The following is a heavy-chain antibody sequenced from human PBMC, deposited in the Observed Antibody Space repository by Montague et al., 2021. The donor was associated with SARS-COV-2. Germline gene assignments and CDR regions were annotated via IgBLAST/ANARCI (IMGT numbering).Heavy chain of an antibody. CDR3: ARVGRQQLVRLSGMDV. D-gene: IGHD6-13*01. CDR2: IYYSGST. Sequence: SETLSLTCTVSGGSISSSSYYWGWIRQPPGKGLEWIGSIYYSGSTYYNPSLKSRVTISVDTSKNQFSLKLSSVTAADTAVYYCARVGRQQLVRLSGMDVRGQGTTGTVSS. J-gene: IGHJ6*02. CDR1: GGSISSSSYY. V-gene: IGHV4-39*07.